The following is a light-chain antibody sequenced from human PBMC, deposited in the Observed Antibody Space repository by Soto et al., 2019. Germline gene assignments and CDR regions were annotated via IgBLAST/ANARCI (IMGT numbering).Light chain of an antibody. CDR1: QSVNRY. J-gene: IGKJ1*01. CDR2: DAS. V-gene: IGKV3D-15*01. CDR3: QQYDNWPQP. Sequence: SRWTPYLSPGERATLSCWASQSVNRYLVWYQQKPGQAPRLLMYDASKRATGIPDRVTGTGSGTDFTLTVSSRQSDDFAVYDCQQYDNWPQPFCKVAKVDI.